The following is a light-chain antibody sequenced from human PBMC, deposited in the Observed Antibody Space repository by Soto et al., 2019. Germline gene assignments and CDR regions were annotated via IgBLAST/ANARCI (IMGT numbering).Light chain of an antibody. CDR3: QYYNDYCWT. CDR1: QSISSW. CDR2: KTS. J-gene: IGKJ1*01. V-gene: IGKV1-5*03. Sequence: DIQLTQSPSTLSASVGDRVTITCRASQSISSWLAWYQQKPGKAPNLLIYKTSNLESGVPSRFSGSGSGTEFTLTISSLQSDDFATYYCQYYNDYCWTFGQGTKVEIK.